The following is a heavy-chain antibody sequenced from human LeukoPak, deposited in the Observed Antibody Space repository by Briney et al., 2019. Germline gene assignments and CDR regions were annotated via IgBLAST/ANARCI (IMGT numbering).Heavy chain of an antibody. Sequence: KPSETLSLTCTVSGCSISSSSYYWGWIRQPPGKGLEWIGSIYYSGSTNYNPSLKSRVTISVDTSKNQFSLKLSSVTAGDTAVYYCARDAVAQDYGDWFDPWGQGTLVTVSS. J-gene: IGHJ5*02. CDR1: GCSISSSSYY. D-gene: IGHD4-17*01. CDR2: IYYSGST. V-gene: IGHV4-39*02. CDR3: ARDAVAQDYGDWFDP.